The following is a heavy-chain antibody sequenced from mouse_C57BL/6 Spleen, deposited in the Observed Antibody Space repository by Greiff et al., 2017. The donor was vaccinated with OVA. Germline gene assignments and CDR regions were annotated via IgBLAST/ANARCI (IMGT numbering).Heavy chain of an antibody. Sequence: EVKVEESGGGLVKPGGSLKLSCAASGFTFSSYAMSWVRQTPEKRLEWVATISDGGSYTYYPDNVKGRFTISRDNAKNNLYLQMSHLKSEDTAMYYCARDLYYGSPYYAMDYWGQGTSVTVSS. CDR3: ARDLYYGSPYYAMDY. J-gene: IGHJ4*01. V-gene: IGHV5-4*01. D-gene: IGHD1-1*01. CDR2: ISDGGSYT. CDR1: GFTFSSYA.